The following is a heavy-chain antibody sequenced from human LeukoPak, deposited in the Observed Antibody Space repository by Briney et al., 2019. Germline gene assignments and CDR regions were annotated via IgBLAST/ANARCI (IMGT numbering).Heavy chain of an antibody. CDR1: GYTFTGYY. V-gene: IGHV1-2*02. CDR2: INPNSGGT. J-gene: IGHJ5*02. CDR3: ARSKDVWQRLILNWFDP. D-gene: IGHD6-25*01. Sequence: ASVKVSCKASGYTFTGYYMHWVRQAPGQGLEWMGWINPNSGGTNYAQKFQGRVTMTRDTSISTAYMELSRLRSDDTAVYYCARSKDVWQRLILNWFDPWGQGTLVTVSS.